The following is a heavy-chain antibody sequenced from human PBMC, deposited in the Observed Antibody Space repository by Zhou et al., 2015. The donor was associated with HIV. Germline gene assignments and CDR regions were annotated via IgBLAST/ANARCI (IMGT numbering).Heavy chain of an antibody. V-gene: IGHV1-69*13. Sequence: QVQLVQSGAEVKKPGASVKVSCKASGYTFTSYGISWVRQAPGQGLEWMGGLVPIFGTPTYAQKFQGRVTFTADESTSTAYMELSSLGSEDTAMYYCAKISDYGDYLDKWGQGVLVTVSS. D-gene: IGHD4-17*01. CDR2: LVPIFGTP. J-gene: IGHJ4*02. CDR3: AKISDYGDYLDK. CDR1: GYTFTSYG.